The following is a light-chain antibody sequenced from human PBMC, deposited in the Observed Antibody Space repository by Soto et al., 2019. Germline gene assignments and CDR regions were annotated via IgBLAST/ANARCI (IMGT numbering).Light chain of an antibody. J-gene: IGKJ2*01. V-gene: IGKV3-11*01. CDR3: QQRFNWPRFT. CDR1: QSVSSY. CDR2: DAS. Sequence: EIVLTQSPATLSLSPGERATLSCRASQSVSSYLAWYQQKPGQAPRLLIYDASNMATGIPARFSGGGSGTDFTLTISSLQPEDVAVYYCQQRFNWPRFTFGQGTKLEIK.